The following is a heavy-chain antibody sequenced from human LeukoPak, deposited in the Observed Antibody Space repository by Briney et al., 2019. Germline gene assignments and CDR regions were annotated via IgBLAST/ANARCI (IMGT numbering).Heavy chain of an antibody. CDR2: TRYDGRNK. J-gene: IGHJ4*02. D-gene: IGHD1-26*01. CDR3: ARDLRLGAIDY. V-gene: IGHV3-30*02. Sequence: GRSLRLSCAASGFTFSNYGMHWVREAPGEGLEWVSFTRYDGRNKYYADSVEGRFTISRDNSKNTLYLQMNSLRGEDTALYYCARDLRLGAIDYWGQGTLVTVCS. CDR1: GFTFSNYG.